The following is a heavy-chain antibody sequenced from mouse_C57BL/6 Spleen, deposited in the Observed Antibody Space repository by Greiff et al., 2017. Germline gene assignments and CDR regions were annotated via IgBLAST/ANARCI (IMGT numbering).Heavy chain of an antibody. CDR3: ARRDYFCYAMDY. J-gene: IGHJ4*01. V-gene: IGHV5-15*01. Sequence: EVQLVESGGGLVQPGGSLKLSCAASGFTFSDYGMAWVRQAPRKGPEWVAFISTLAYSIYYADTVTGRFTISRENAKNTLYLELSSPRSEDTAMEYGARRDYFCYAMDYWGQGTSVTGSS. CDR1: GFTFSDYG. CDR2: ISTLAYSI. D-gene: IGHD1-1*02.